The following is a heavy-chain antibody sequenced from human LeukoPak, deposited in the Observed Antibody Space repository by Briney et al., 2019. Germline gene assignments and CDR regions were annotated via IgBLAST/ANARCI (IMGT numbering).Heavy chain of an antibody. CDR1: GGSFSGYY. CDR3: ARGPILFYDSSGPPYYFDY. D-gene: IGHD3-22*01. CDR2: INHSGST. Sequence: SGTLSLTCAVYGGSFSGYYWSWIRQPPGKGLEWIGEINHSGSTNYNPSLKSRVTISVDTSKNQFSLKLSSVTAADTAVYYCARGPILFYDSSGPPYYFDYWGQGTLVTVSS. J-gene: IGHJ4*02. V-gene: IGHV4-34*01.